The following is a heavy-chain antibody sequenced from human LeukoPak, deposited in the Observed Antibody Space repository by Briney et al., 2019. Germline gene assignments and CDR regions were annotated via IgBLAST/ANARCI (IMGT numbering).Heavy chain of an antibody. CDR1: GFTFSSYG. J-gene: IGHJ3*02. CDR2: IWYDGSNK. D-gene: IGHD4-17*01. V-gene: IGHV3-33*06. CDR3: AKGQTTVMALDI. Sequence: GRSLRLSCAASGFTFSSYGMHWVRQAPGKGLEWVAVIWYDGSNKYYADSVKGRFTISRDNSKNTLYLQMNSLRAEDTAVYYCAKGQTTVMALDIWGQGTMVTVSS.